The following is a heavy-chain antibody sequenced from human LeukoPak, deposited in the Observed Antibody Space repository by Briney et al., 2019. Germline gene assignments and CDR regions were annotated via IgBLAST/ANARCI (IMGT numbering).Heavy chain of an antibody. V-gene: IGHV4-61*09. Sequence: SETLSLTCTVSGGSISSGSYDWYWIRQPAGKGLEWIGHIYTSGSSNYSPSLKSRVTISVDTSKNQFSLKLSSVTAADTAVYYCARVRDGYNYRYFDYWGQGTLVSVSS. D-gene: IGHD5-24*01. CDR3: ARVRDGYNYRYFDY. CDR1: GGSISSGSYD. CDR2: IYTSGSS. J-gene: IGHJ4*02.